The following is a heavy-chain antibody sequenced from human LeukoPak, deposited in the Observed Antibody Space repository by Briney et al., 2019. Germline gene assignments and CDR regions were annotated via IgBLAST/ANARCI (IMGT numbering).Heavy chain of an antibody. V-gene: IGHV1-69*13. CDR1: GGTFISYA. CDR3: ARGGTIFELVIGDYYYYGRDV. CDR2: IIPIFGTA. J-gene: IGHJ6*02. Sequence: SVKVSCKASGGTFISYAISWVRQAPGQGLEWMGGIIPIFGTANYAQKFQGRVTITADESTSTAYMELSSLRSEDTAVYYCARGGTIFELVIGDYYYYGRDVWGQGTTVPVSS. D-gene: IGHD3-3*01.